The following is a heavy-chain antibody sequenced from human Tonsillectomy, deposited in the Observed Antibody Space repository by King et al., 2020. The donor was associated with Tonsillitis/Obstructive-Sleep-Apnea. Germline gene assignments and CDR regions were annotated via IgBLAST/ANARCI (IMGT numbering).Heavy chain of an antibody. Sequence: VQLVQSGGGVVQPGRSLRLACAASGFRFRTYVMYWVRQGPGKGLEWVAAISYDGSKKYYADSVRGRFTISRDNSKNTLYLVMNSLRGEDTALYYCAKEMGKEDNGGYSDVFDMWGQGTRVTVSS. V-gene: IGHV3-30*04. CDR1: GFRFRTYV. D-gene: IGHD4-17*01. CDR3: AKEMGKEDNGGYSDVFDM. J-gene: IGHJ3*02. CDR2: ISYDGSKK.